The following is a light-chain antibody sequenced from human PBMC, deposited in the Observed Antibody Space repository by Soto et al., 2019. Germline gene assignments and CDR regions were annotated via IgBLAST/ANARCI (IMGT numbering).Light chain of an antibody. CDR3: QQYGSSPPWT. V-gene: IGKV3-20*01. Sequence: EIVLTQSPDTLSLSPGERATFSCRASQRVSSSYIAWYQQKPGQAPRLLIYGASSRATGIPDGFSGSGSGTDFTLTISGLEPEDFAVYYCQQYGSSPPWTFGQGTKVEIK. CDR1: QRVSSSY. J-gene: IGKJ1*01. CDR2: GAS.